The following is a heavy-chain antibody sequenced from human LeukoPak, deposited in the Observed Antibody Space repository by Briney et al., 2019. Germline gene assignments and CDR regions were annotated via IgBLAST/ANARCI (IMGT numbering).Heavy chain of an antibody. CDR1: RFSFSAYP. Sequence: GGSLRLSGAASRFSFSAYPMGWVRRAPGKGLEWVSGISASGDVTFYADPLKGRFTISRDNSKNTLYLQLDSLRAEDTAKYYCAKSLLTTASGAGRAFDIWGQGTVVTVSA. CDR3: AKSLLTTASGAGRAFDI. J-gene: IGHJ3*02. CDR2: ISASGDVT. V-gene: IGHV3-23*01. D-gene: IGHD1-26*01.